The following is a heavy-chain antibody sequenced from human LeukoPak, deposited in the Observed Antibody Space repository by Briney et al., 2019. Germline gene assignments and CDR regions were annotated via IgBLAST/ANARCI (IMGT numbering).Heavy chain of an antibody. Sequence: GGSLRLSCAASGFTFSHFWMSWVRQAPGKGLDWVAHIKEDGTRKYYVDSVRGRFTISRDNAKNSLFLQMNSLRVEDTAVFYCVAWGSLVVWGQGTLVTVSS. V-gene: IGHV3-7*01. CDR1: GFTFSHFW. CDR3: VAWGSLVV. CDR2: IKEDGTRK. J-gene: IGHJ4*02. D-gene: IGHD3-16*01.